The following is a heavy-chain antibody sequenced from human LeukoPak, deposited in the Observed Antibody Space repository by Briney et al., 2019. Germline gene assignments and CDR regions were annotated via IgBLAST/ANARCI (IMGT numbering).Heavy chain of an antibody. CDR1: GFTFDDYA. Sequence: GGSLRLSCAASGFTFDDYAMHWVRQAPGKGLEWVSGISWNSGSIGYADSVKGRFTISRDNAKNSLYLQMNSLRAEDTALYYCAKEMCYYDSSGYYDYWGQGTLVTVSS. CDR3: AKEMCYYDSSGYYDY. D-gene: IGHD3-22*01. J-gene: IGHJ4*02. CDR2: ISWNSGSI. V-gene: IGHV3-9*01.